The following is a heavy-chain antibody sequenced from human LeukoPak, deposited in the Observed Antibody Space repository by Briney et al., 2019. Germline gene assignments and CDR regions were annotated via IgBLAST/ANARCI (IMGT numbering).Heavy chain of an antibody. V-gene: IGHV4-39*01. Sequence: SETLSLTCTVSGGSISSSSYYWGWTRQPPGKGLEWIGSIYYSGSTYYNPSLKSRVTISVDTSKNQFSLKLSSVTAADTAVYYCARLPKAEYFDYWGQGTLVTVSS. CDR3: ARLPKAEYFDY. J-gene: IGHJ4*02. CDR1: GGSISSSSYY. CDR2: IYYSGST.